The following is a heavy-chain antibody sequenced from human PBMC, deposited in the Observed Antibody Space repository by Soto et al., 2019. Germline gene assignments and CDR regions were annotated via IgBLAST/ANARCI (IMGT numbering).Heavy chain of an antibody. D-gene: IGHD1-1*01. CDR1: GFTFSSYS. V-gene: IGHV3-48*02. CDR2: ISSSSSTI. Sequence: EVQLVESGGGLVQPGGSLRLSCAASGFTFSSYSMNWVRQAPGKGLEWVSYISSSSSTIYYADSVKGRFTISRDNAKNSLYLQMNSLRDEDTAVYYCAREPDDPRYNWFDPWGQGTLVTVSS. CDR3: AREPDDPRYNWFDP. J-gene: IGHJ5*02.